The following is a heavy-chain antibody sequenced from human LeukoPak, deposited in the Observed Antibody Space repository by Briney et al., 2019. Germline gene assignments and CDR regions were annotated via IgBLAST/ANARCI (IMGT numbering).Heavy chain of an antibody. V-gene: IGHV1-69*13. CDR3: ARVGYSSGWYDSGFDY. Sequence: SVKVSCKASGYTFTSYGISWVRQAPGQGLEWMGGIIPIFGTANYAQKFQGRVTITADESTSTAYMELSSLRSEDTAVYYCARVGYSSGWYDSGFDYWGQGTLVTVSS. J-gene: IGHJ4*02. CDR2: IIPIFGTA. D-gene: IGHD6-19*01. CDR1: GYTFTSYG.